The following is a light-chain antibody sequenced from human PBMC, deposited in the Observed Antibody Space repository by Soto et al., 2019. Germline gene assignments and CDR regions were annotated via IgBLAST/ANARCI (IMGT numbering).Light chain of an antibody. J-gene: IGKJ5*01. CDR1: QSVSNNY. Sequence: EIVLTQSQCTLSLSPGERATLSCRDSQSVSNNYLAWYQQKPGQAPRLLIYGASNRATGIPDRFSGSGSGTDFTLTISSLQSEDFAVYHCQQYNNWPPITFGQATRLEIK. V-gene: IGKV3-20*01. CDR3: QQYNNWPPIT. CDR2: GAS.